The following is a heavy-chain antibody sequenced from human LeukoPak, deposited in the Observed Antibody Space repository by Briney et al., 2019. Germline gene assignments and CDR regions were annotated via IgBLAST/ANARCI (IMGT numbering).Heavy chain of an antibody. CDR3: ARDSGTCVDYTCHHLDS. CDR1: GFKFNNYE. D-gene: IGHD3-16*01. CDR2: INTVSGVT. J-gene: IGHJ5*01. Sequence: GGSLRLSCAASGFKFNNYEMNWVRQAPGKGLEWVSYINTVSGVTDYAESVKGRFTISRDNARNSLYLQLNSLRATDTAVYYVARDSGTCVDYTCHHLDSWGQATLVPVSS. V-gene: IGHV3-48*03.